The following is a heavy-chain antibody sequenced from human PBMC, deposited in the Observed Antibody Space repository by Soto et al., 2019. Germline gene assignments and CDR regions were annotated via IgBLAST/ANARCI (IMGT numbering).Heavy chain of an antibody. CDR3: AREPQDTAYYYGMDV. CDR2: ISSSSSYT. V-gene: IGHV3-11*06. Sequence: QVQLVESGGGLVKPGGSLRLSCAASGFTFSDYYMSWIRQAPGKGLEWVSYISSSSSYTNYADSVKGRFTISRDNAKNSLYLQMNSLRAEDTAVYYCAREPQDTAYYYGMDVWGQGTTVTVSS. CDR1: GFTFSDYY. J-gene: IGHJ6*02. D-gene: IGHD5-18*01.